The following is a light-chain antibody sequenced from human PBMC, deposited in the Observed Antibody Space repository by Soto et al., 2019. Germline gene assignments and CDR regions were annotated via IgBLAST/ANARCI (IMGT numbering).Light chain of an antibody. J-gene: IGKJ1*01. CDR3: QQYNNWPRT. V-gene: IGKV3-15*01. CDR2: RAS. Sequence: EIVMTQSPATLSVSPGETASLSCRASQSAGNFLAWYQQKPGQAPRLLIYRASTRATGIPARFSGSGSGTDFTLTISGLQSEDFAVYYCQQYNNWPRTFGQGTKVEIK. CDR1: QSAGNF.